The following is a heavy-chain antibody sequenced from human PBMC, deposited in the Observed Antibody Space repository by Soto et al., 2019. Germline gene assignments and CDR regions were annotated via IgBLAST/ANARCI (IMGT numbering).Heavy chain of an antibody. CDR2: INHSGST. V-gene: IGHV4-34*01. D-gene: IGHD2-2*01. Sequence: SETLSLTCAVYGGSFSGYYWSRIRQPPGKGLEWIGEINHSGSTNYNPSLKSRVTISVDTSKNQFSLKLSSVTAADTAVYYCARAYCSSTSCYYYYGMDVWGQGTTVTVSS. J-gene: IGHJ6*02. CDR1: GGSFSGYY. CDR3: ARAYCSSTSCYYYYGMDV.